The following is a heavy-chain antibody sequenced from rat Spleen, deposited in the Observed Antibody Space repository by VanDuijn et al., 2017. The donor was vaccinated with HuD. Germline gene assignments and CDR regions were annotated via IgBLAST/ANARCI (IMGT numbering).Heavy chain of an antibody. V-gene: IGHV5-31*01. CDR2: ITNTGGST. CDR3: TRSGYYYSTYMGWFAY. Sequence: EVQLVESGGGLVQPGRSLKLSCVASGFTFNNYWMTWIRQAPGKGLEWVASITNTGGSTYYPDSVKGRFTISRDNAKSTLYLQMNSLRSEETATYYCTRSGYYYSTYMGWFAYWGQGTLVTVSS. CDR1: GFTFNNYW. J-gene: IGHJ3*01. D-gene: IGHD1-2*01.